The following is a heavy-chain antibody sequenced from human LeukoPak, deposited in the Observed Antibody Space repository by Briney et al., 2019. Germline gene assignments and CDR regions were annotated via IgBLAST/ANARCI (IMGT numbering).Heavy chain of an antibody. CDR1: GFTFSSYA. D-gene: IGHD3-22*01. V-gene: IGHV3-23*01. CDR2: ISGSGGST. J-gene: IGHJ4*02. CDR3: AKGALITMIVVIPAGDYFDY. Sequence: PGGSLRLSCAASGFTFSSYAMSWVRQAPGKGLERVSAISGSGGSTYYADSVKGRFTISRDNSKNTLYLQMNSLRAEDTAVYYCAKGALITMIVVIPAGDYFDYWGQGTLVTVSS.